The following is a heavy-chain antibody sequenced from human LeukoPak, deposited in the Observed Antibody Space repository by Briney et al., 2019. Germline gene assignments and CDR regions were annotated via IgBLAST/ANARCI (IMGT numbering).Heavy chain of an antibody. CDR3: ARESGIAAAGTSTPYGYYYYGMDV. CDR2: IYYSGST. CDR1: GGSISNYY. D-gene: IGHD6-13*01. J-gene: IGHJ6*02. Sequence: PSETLSLTCTVSGGSISNYYWSWLRQPPGKGLEWIGSIYYSGSTNYNPSLKSRVTISVDTSKNQFSLKLSSVTAADTAVYYCARESGIAAAGTSTPYGYYYYGMDVWGQGTTVTVSS. V-gene: IGHV4-59*01.